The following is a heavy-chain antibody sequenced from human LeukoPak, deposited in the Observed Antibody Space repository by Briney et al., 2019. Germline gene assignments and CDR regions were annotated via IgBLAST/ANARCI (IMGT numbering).Heavy chain of an antibody. CDR2: IYYSGSA. D-gene: IGHD3-10*01. V-gene: IGHV4-39*07. Sequence: PSETLSLTCTVSGGSISSSSYYWGWIRQPPGKGLEWIGSIYYSGSAYYNPSLKSRVTISVDTSKNQFSLKLSSVTAADTAVYYCASNPELGGVPEYFQHWGQGTLVTVSS. CDR1: GGSISSSSYY. J-gene: IGHJ1*01. CDR3: ASNPELGGVPEYFQH.